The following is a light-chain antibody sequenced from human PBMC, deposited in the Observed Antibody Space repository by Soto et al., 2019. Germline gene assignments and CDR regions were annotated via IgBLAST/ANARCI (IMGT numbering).Light chain of an antibody. V-gene: IGLV1-40*01. CDR2: GNS. CDR1: SYNIGAGYD. Sequence: QSVLTQPPSVSGSPGQRVTISCTGSSYNIGAGYDVHWYQQLPGTAPKLLIYGNSNRPSGVPDRFSGSKSGTTTSLAITGIQHDDEADYYCRSYDRGRSASVVFGGGTKLTVL. CDR3: RSYDRGRSASVV. J-gene: IGLJ2*01.